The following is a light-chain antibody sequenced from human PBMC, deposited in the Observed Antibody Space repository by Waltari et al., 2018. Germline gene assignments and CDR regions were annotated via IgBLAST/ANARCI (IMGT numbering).Light chain of an antibody. CDR2: DGS. CDR1: QSISSSN. V-gene: IGKV3-20*01. Sequence: EIVLTQSPGTLSLSPGERATLSCRASQSISSSNLAWYQQRPGQAPRLLIYDGSSRATGTPDRFTSSGSGTDFTLTISGLEPEDFAVYYCQQYDSSSYTFGPGTNLEIK. CDR3: QQYDSSSYT. J-gene: IGKJ2*01.